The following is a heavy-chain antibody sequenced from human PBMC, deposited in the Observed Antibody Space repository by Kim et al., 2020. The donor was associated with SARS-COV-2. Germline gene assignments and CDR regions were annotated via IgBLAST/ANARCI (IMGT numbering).Heavy chain of an antibody. V-gene: IGHV4-30-2*01. CDR1: GGSISSGGYS. D-gene: IGHD3-22*01. Sequence: SETLSLTCAVSGGSISSGGYSWSWIRQPPGKGLEWIGYIYHSGSTYYNPSLKSRVTISVDRSKNQFSLKLSSVTAADTAVYYCARGLGFGITMISAGAFDIWGQGTMVTVSS. J-gene: IGHJ3*02. CDR2: IYHSGST. CDR3: ARGLGFGITMISAGAFDI.